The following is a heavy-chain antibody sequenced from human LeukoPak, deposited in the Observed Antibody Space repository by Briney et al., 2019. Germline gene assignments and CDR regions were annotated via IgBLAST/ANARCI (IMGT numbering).Heavy chain of an antibody. J-gene: IGHJ4*02. CDR2: ISYDGSNK. D-gene: IGHD3-10*01. CDR1: GFTFRSYA. Sequence: GGSLRLSCAVSGFTFRSYAMHWVRQAPGKGLEWVAVISYDGSNKYYADSVKGRFTISRDNSKNTLYLQMNSLRAEDTAVCHCARVIYGSGSYYTDYWGQGTLVTVSS. CDR3: ARVIYGSGSYYTDY. V-gene: IGHV3-30*04.